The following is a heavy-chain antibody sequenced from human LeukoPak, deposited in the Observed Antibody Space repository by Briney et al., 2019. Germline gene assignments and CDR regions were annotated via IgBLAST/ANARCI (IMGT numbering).Heavy chain of an antibody. CDR1: GFTFSSYA. D-gene: IGHD2-2*01. V-gene: IGHV3-30-3*01. J-gene: IGHJ5*02. Sequence: GGSLRLSCAASGFTFSSYAMHWVRQAPGKGLEWVAVISYDGSNKYYADSVKGRFTISRDNSKNTLYLQMNSLRPDDTAVYYCARGGGGGYCSSTTCYLYNWFDPWGQGTLVTVSS. CDR2: ISYDGSNK. CDR3: ARGGGGGYCSSTTCYLYNWFDP.